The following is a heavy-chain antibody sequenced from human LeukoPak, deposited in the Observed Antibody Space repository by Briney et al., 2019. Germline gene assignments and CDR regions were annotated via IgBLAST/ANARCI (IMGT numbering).Heavy chain of an antibody. CDR1: GGSISSSSYY. V-gene: IGHV4-61*05. J-gene: IGHJ4*02. CDR3: ARDGGNSPFDY. Sequence: SETLSLTCTVSGGSISSSSYYWGWIRQPPGKGLEYIGYISSSGSSNYNPSLRSRVTISVHTSKNQFSLRLSSVTAADTAVYYCARDGGNSPFDYWGQGTLVTVSS. D-gene: IGHD4-23*01. CDR2: ISSSGSS.